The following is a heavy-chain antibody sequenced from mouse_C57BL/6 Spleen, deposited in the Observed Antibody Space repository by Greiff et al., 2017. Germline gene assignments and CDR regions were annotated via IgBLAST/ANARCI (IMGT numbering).Heavy chain of an antibody. CDR2: ISSGGDYI. V-gene: IGHV5-9-1*02. Sequence: EVKLMESGEGLVKPGGSLKLSCAASGFTFSSYAMSWVRQTPEKRLEWVAYISSGGDYIYYPDTVKGRFTISRDNARNTLYLQMSSLKSEDTAMYYCTRGDYYGSPTGAMDYWGQGTSVTVSS. D-gene: IGHD1-1*01. CDR3: TRGDYYGSPTGAMDY. J-gene: IGHJ4*01. CDR1: GFTFSSYA.